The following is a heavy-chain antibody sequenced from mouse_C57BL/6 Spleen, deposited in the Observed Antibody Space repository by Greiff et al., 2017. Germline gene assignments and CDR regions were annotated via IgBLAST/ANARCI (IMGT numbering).Heavy chain of an antibody. J-gene: IGHJ1*03. D-gene: IGHD2-12*01. CDR2: IYPGSGST. V-gene: IGHV1-55*01. Sequence: QVQLQQPGAELVKPGASVKMSCKASGYTFTSYWITWVKQRPGQGLEWIGDIYPGSGSTNYNEKFKSKATLTVDTSSSTAYMQLSSLTSEDSAVYYCAREVAYYSKGGDFDVWGTGTTVTVSS. CDR1: GYTFTSYW. CDR3: AREVAYYSKGGDFDV.